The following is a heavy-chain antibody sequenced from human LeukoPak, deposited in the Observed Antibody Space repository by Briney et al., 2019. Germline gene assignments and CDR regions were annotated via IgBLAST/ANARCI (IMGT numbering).Heavy chain of an antibody. J-gene: IGHJ4*02. V-gene: IGHV3-30-3*01. CDR2: ISYDGSNK. CDR1: GFTFSSYA. Sequence: GGSLRLSCAASGFTFSSYAMHWVRQAPGKGLEWVAVISYDGSNKYYADSVKGRFTISRDNSKNTLYLQMNSLRAEDTAVYYCARAFARGHYYDSSGYYPFDYWGQGTLVTVSS. CDR3: ARAFARGHYYDSSGYYPFDY. D-gene: IGHD3-22*01.